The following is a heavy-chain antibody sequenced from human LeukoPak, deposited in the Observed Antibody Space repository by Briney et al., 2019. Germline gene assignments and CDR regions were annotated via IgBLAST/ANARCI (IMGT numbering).Heavy chain of an antibody. Sequence: PGGSLRISCTASGFTFSSYGIHWVRQAPGKGLEWVSHISSSGSTIYYADSVMGRFTISRDNAKSSLYLQMNSLRAEDTAVYYCARGLAHIRGQGTLVTVSS. CDR2: ISSSGSTI. CDR1: GFTFSSYG. D-gene: IGHD2-15*01. V-gene: IGHV3-48*04. J-gene: IGHJ4*02. CDR3: ARGLAHI.